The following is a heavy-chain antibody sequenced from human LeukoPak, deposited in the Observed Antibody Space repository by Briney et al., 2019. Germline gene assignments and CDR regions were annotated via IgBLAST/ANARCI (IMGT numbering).Heavy chain of an antibody. CDR2: ISSSSSYI. D-gene: IGHD5-24*01. CDR3: ARVLGRDGYIPDY. J-gene: IGHJ4*02. Sequence: PGGSLRLSGAASGFTFSSYSMNWVRQAPGKGLEWVSSISSSSSYIYYADSVKGRFTISRDNAKNSLYLQMNSLRAEDTAVYYCARVLGRDGYIPDYWGQGTLVTVSS. V-gene: IGHV3-21*01. CDR1: GFTFSSYS.